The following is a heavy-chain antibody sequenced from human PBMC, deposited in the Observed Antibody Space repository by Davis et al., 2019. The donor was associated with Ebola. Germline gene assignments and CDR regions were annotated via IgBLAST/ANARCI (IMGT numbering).Heavy chain of an antibody. D-gene: IGHD3-16*01. CDR1: GFTFSTYW. CDR2: ISYDGIYK. CDR3: ARERGVPPPYFDS. J-gene: IGHJ4*02. V-gene: IGHV3-30*03. Sequence: GGSLRLSCVASGFTFSTYWMTWVRQAPGKGLEWVALISYDGIYKYYADSVKGRFTISRDNSKNTLYLQMNSLRVEDTAVYYCARERGVPPPYFDSWGQGTLVSVSS.